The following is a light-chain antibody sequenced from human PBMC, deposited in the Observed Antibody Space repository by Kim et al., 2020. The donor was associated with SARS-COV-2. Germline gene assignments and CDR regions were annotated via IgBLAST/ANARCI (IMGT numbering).Light chain of an antibody. Sequence: ELTQPPSASETPGQRVTISCSGSNSNIGRKHVYWYQQLPGTAPKLLIYSSDQRPSGVPDRFSGSKSGTSASLAISGLRSEDEGDYYCASWDGSLGAWVFGGGTQLTVL. CDR3: ASWDGSLGAWV. J-gene: IGLJ3*02. CDR2: SSD. CDR1: NSNIGRKH. V-gene: IGLV1-47*01.